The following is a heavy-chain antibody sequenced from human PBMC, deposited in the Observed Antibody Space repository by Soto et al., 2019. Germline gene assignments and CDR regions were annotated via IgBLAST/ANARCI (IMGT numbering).Heavy chain of an antibody. D-gene: IGHD3-3*01. CDR3: ARGAKDCWSGYWIQSQGGSWFDP. V-gene: IGHV1-8*01. J-gene: IGHJ5*02. CDR1: GYTFTSYD. Sequence: QVRLVQSGAEVKKPGASVKVSCKASGYTFTSYDINWVRQATGQGLEWMGWMNPNSGNTGYAQKFQGRVTMTRNTSISTAYMELSSLRSEGTAVYYCARGAKDCWSGYWIQSQGGSWFDPWGQGTLVTVSS. CDR2: MNPNSGNT.